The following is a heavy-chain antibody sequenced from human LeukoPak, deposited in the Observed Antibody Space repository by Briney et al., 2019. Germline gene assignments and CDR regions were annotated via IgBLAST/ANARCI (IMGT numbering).Heavy chain of an antibody. CDR3: AREYEFWSGSPLRDYYGMDV. Sequence: ASVKVSCKASGYTFTSYGISWVRQAPGQGLEWMGWISAYNGNTNYAQKLQGRVTMTTDTSTSTAYKELRSLRSDDTAVYYCAREYEFWSGSPLRDYYGMDVWGQGTTVTVSS. J-gene: IGHJ6*02. CDR2: ISAYNGNT. CDR1: GYTFTSYG. D-gene: IGHD3-3*01. V-gene: IGHV1-18*01.